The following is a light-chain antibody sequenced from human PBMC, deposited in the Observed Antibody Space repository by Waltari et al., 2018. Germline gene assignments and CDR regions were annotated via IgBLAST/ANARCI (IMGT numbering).Light chain of an antibody. V-gene: IGLV2-8*01. CDR3: SSYAGSNTYV. J-gene: IGLJ1*01. CDR2: EVS. CDR1: SSDVGGYNY. Sequence: QSALTQPPSASGSPGQSVTISCTGTSSDVGGYNYVSWYQQHPGKAPKLMIYEVSKRPAGVPDRFSGSKSGNTASLTLSGLQAEDEADYYCSSYAGSNTYVFGPGTKVTVL.